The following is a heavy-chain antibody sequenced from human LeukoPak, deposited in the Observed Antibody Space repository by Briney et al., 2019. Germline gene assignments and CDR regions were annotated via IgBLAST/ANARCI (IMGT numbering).Heavy chain of an antibody. J-gene: IGHJ5*02. D-gene: IGHD6-13*01. Sequence: PGRSLRLSCAASGFTFSSYGMHWVRQAPGKGLEWVAVISYDGSNKYYADSVKGRFTISRDNSKNTLYLQMNSLRAEDTAVYYCAKEGYSSSWWDRNWFDPWGQGTLVTVSS. CDR3: AKEGYSSSWWDRNWFDP. V-gene: IGHV3-30*18. CDR1: GFTFSSYG. CDR2: ISYDGSNK.